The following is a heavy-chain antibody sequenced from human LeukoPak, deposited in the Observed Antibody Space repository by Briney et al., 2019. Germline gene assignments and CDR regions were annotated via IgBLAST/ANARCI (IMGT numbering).Heavy chain of an antibody. J-gene: IGHJ4*02. CDR3: ASPYYDFWSGYYPLSY. CDR2: ISSSSSYI. D-gene: IGHD3-3*01. CDR1: GFTFSSYS. Sequence: PGGSLRLSCAASGFTFSSYSMNWVRQAPGKGLEWVSSISSSSSYIYYADSVKGRFTISRDNAKNSLYLQMNSLRAEDTAVNYCASPYYDFWSGYYPLSYWGQGTLVTVSS. V-gene: IGHV3-21*01.